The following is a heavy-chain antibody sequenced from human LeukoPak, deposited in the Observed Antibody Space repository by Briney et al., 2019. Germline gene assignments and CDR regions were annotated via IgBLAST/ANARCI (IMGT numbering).Heavy chain of an antibody. Sequence: SETLSLTCAVYGGSFSGYYWSWIRQPPGKGLEWIGEINHSGSTNYNPSLKSRVTISVDTSKNQFSLKLNSVTAADTAVYYCARCKTPDGYYGMDVWGQGTTVTVSS. CDR1: GGSFSGYY. CDR3: ARCKTPDGYYGMDV. CDR2: INHSGST. D-gene: IGHD4-23*01. V-gene: IGHV4-34*01. J-gene: IGHJ6*02.